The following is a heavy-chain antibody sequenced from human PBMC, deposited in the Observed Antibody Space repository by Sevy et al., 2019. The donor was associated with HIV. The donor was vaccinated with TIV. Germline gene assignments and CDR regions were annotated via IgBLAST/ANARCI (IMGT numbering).Heavy chain of an antibody. CDR2: LSGNGGST. V-gene: IGHV3-23*01. D-gene: IGHD1-7*01. Sequence: GGSLRLSCVASGFTFSSYAMSWVRQAPGKGLEWVSGLSGNGGSTNYADSVKGRFALSRDNSKNTLYLQMNNLRAEDPAIYFCAKDRIWELGDAFDIWGQGTMVTVSS. CDR3: AKDRIWELGDAFDI. J-gene: IGHJ3*02. CDR1: GFTFSSYA.